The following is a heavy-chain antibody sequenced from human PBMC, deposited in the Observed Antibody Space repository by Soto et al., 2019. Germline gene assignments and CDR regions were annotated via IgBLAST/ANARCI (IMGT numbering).Heavy chain of an antibody. CDR3: ARDFYSSGWYRLAFDI. J-gene: IGHJ3*02. V-gene: IGHV1-3*01. CDR1: GYTFTSYA. D-gene: IGHD6-19*01. Sequence: ASVKVSCKASGYTFTSYAMHWVRQAPGQRLEWMGWINAGNGNTKYSQKFQGRVTITRDTSASTAYMELSSLRSEDTAVYYCARDFYSSGWYRLAFDIWGQGTMVTVSS. CDR2: INAGNGNT.